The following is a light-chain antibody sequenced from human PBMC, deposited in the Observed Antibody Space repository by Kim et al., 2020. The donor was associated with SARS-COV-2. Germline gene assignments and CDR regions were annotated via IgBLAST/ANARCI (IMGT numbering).Light chain of an antibody. CDR3: QQYYSTLRT. Sequence: ATINCKSNQSILYSSNNKNYLAWYQQKPGQPPKLLIYWASTRESGVPDRFSGSGSGTDFTLTISRLQAEDVAVYYCQQYYSTLRTFGQGTKVDIK. CDR2: WAS. CDR1: QSILYSSNNKNY. J-gene: IGKJ1*01. V-gene: IGKV4-1*01.